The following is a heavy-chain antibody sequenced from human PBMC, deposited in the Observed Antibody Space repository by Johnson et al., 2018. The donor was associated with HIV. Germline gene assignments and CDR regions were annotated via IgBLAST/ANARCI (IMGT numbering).Heavy chain of an antibody. CDR2: IGTAGDT. V-gene: IGHV3-13*01. Sequence: EVQLVEPGGGLVQPGGSLRLSCAASGFTFSSYDMHWVRQATGKGLERVSAIGTAGDTHYPGSVKGRFTISREKAKNALYLQMNSLSAGDTAVYYWARQGGANDAFDIWGQGTMVTVAS. D-gene: IGHD1-26*01. CDR1: GFTFSSYD. CDR3: ARQGGANDAFDI. J-gene: IGHJ3*02.